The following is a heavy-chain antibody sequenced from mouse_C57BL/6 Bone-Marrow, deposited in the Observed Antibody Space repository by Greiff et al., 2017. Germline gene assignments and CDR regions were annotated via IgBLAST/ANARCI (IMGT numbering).Heavy chain of an antibody. D-gene: IGHD1-1*01. CDR2: ISGGGGNT. V-gene: IGHV5-9*01. CDR1: GFTFSSYT. Sequence: EVKLQESGGGLVKPGGSLKLSCAASGFTFSSYTMSWVRQTPEKRLEWVATISGGGGNTYYPDSVKGRFTISRDNAKNTLYLQMSSLRSEDTALDYCARATVDYAMDYWGQGTSVTVSS. CDR3: ARATVDYAMDY. J-gene: IGHJ4*01.